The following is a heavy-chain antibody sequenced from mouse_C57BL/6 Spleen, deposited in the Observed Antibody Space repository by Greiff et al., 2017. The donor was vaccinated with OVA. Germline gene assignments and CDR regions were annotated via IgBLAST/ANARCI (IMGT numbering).Heavy chain of an antibody. CDR2: IYPGDGDT. J-gene: IGHJ3*01. CDR3: ARGPAQAEGGFAY. D-gene: IGHD3-2*02. CDR1: GYAFSSSW. Sequence: QVQLQQSGPELVKPGASVKISCKASGYAFSSSWMNWVKQRPGKGLEWIGRIYPGDGDTNYNGKFKGKATLTADKSSSTAYMQLSSLTSEDSAVYFCARGPAQAEGGFAYWGQGTLVTVSA. V-gene: IGHV1-82*01.